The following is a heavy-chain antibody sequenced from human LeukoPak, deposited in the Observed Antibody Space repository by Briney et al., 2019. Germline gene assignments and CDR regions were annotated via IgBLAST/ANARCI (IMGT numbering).Heavy chain of an antibody. Sequence: GGSLRHSCAASGFTFSSYAMSWVRQAPGKGLEWVSGISGSGGGTYYADSVKGRFTISRDNSKNTLYLQMNSLRPEDTAVYYCAKGIAVRGNYYGMDVWGQGTTVTVSS. V-gene: IGHV3-23*01. CDR1: GFTFSSYA. J-gene: IGHJ6*02. CDR2: ISGSGGGT. D-gene: IGHD6-19*01. CDR3: AKGIAVRGNYYGMDV.